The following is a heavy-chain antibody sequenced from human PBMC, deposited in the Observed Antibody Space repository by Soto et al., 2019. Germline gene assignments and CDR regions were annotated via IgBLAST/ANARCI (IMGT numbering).Heavy chain of an antibody. CDR2: ISYDGINK. V-gene: IGHV3-30-3*01. J-gene: IGHJ4*02. CDR3: ARAEYSYGYQEVTIDY. Sequence: GGSLRLSCAGSGFTFSSYAIPWVRQAPCKGLEWVAVISYDGINKYYADSVKGRFTISRDNSKNTLYLQMNSLRAEDTAVHYCARAEYSYGYQEVTIDYWGQGNLVTESS. D-gene: IGHD5-18*01. CDR1: GFTFSSYA.